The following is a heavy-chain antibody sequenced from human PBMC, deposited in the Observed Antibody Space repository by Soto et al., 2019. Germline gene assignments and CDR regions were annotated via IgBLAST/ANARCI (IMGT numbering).Heavy chain of an antibody. V-gene: IGHV1-69*01. D-gene: IGHD5-18*01. Sequence: QVQLVQSGAEVKKPGSSVKVSCKASGGTFSSYAISWVRQAPGQGLEWMGGIIPIFGTANYAQKFQGRVTITADESTSTAYMELSSLRSEDTAVYYCARGRGYSYGYNYYYYGMDVWGQGTTVTVS. CDR2: IIPIFGTA. CDR3: ARGRGYSYGYNYYYYGMDV. CDR1: GGTFSSYA. J-gene: IGHJ6*02.